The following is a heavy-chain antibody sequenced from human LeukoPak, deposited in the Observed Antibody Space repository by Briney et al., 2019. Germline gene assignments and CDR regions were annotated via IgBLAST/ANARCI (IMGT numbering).Heavy chain of an antibody. V-gene: IGHV4-59*01. Sequence: PSETLSLTCTVSGDSTSSSYWSWIRQPPGKGLEWIGYIYYSGSTNSNPSLKSRVTISVDTSKSQFSLKLTSVTAADTAVYYCARGYSGDFDYWGQGTLVTVSS. J-gene: IGHJ4*02. CDR1: GDSTSSSY. CDR3: ARGYSGDFDY. CDR2: IYYSGST. D-gene: IGHD2-15*01.